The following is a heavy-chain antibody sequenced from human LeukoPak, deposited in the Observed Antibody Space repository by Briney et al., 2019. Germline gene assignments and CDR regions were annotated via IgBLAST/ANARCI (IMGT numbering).Heavy chain of an antibody. CDR1: GFTFSNYE. J-gene: IGHJ4*02. Sequence: GGSLRLSCAASGFTFSNYEMNWVRQAPGKGLGWVSYISSSGTTIYYADSVKGRFTISRDNAKNSLSLQMNSLKVEDTAVYYCARDHNGPYTFDYWDQGTLVTVSS. V-gene: IGHV3-48*03. CDR2: ISSSGTTI. D-gene: IGHD2-2*02. CDR3: ARDHNGPYTFDY.